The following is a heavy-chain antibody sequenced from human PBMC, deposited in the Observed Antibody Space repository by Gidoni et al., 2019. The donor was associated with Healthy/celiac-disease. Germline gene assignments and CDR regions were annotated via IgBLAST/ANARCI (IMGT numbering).Heavy chain of an antibody. D-gene: IGHD2-15*01. Sequence: EVQLVESGGGLVQPGRSLRLSCAASGFSFDDYSMHWVRQAPGKGLEWVSGISWNSGSIGYADAVKGRFTISRDNAKNYLYLQMNSLRAEDTALYYCAKDKYPGLLPQEYRFDPWGQGTLVTVSS. V-gene: IGHV3-9*01. CDR1: GFSFDDYS. CDR2: ISWNSGSI. J-gene: IGHJ5*02. CDR3: AKDKYPGLLPQEYRFDP.